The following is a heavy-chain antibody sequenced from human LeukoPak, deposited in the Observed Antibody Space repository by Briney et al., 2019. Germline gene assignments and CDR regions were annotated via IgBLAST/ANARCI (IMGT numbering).Heavy chain of an antibody. CDR1: GFTFSSYW. V-gene: IGHV3-7*01. D-gene: IGHD5-24*01. CDR3: ARVMYGDGYNSVGDY. J-gene: IGHJ4*02. CDR2: IKQDGSEK. Sequence: GGSLRLSCAASGFTFSSYWMSWVRQAPGKGLEWVANIKQDGSEKYYVDSVKGRFTISRDNAKNSLYLQMNSLRAEDTAVYYCARVMYGDGYNSVGDYWGQGTLVTVSS.